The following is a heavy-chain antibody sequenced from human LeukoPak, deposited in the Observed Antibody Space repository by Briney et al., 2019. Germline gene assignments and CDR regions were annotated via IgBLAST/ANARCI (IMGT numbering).Heavy chain of an antibody. CDR2: IYYSGSA. V-gene: IGHV4-59*01. CDR3: ARGLDIAFDI. Sequence: PSETLSLTCTVSGGSISSYYWSWIRQPPGKGLEWIGYIYYSGSANYNPSLKSRVTISVDTSKNQFSLKLSSVTAADTAVYYCARGLDIAFDIWGQGTMVTVSS. J-gene: IGHJ3*02. D-gene: IGHD2-2*03. CDR1: GGSISSYY.